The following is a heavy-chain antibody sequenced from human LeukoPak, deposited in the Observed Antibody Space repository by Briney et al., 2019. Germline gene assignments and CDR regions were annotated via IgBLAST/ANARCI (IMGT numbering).Heavy chain of an antibody. CDR2: IFHSGST. D-gene: IGHD4-17*01. J-gene: IGHJ5*02. Sequence: SETLSLTCAVSSGSIFSSNWWSWVRQPPGKGLEWIGQIFHSGSTNYNPSLKSRVTISVDNFKNQFSLKLNSVTAADTAVYYCARGYGDYDNWFAPWGQGTLVTVSS. CDR1: SGSIFSSNW. CDR3: ARGYGDYDNWFAP. V-gene: IGHV4-4*02.